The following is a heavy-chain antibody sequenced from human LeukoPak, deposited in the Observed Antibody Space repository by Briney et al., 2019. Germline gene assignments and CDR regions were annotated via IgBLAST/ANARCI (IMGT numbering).Heavy chain of an antibody. CDR1: GYTFTGYY. J-gene: IGHJ4*02. V-gene: IGHV3-21*01. CDR3: ARDQSGYWVYFDY. Sequence: SCKASGYTFTGYYMHWVRQAPGKGLEWVSSISSSSSYIYYADSVKGRFTISRDNAKNSLYLQMNSLRAEDTAVYYCARDQSGYWVYFDYWGQGTLVTVSS. D-gene: IGHD3-3*01. CDR2: ISSSSSYI.